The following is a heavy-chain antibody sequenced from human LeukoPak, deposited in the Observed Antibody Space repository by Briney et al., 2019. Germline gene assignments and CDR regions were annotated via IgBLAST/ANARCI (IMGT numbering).Heavy chain of an antibody. J-gene: IGHJ6*02. D-gene: IGHD5-18*01. Sequence: PGGSLRLSCAASGFSFSSSAMHWVRQAPGKGLECVTFISYDGSNKYYVDSVRGRFTISRDNSKNTLYLQMNILRAEDTAVYYCAKARYSYGGVWGQGTTVTVSS. CDR1: GFSFSSSA. CDR3: AKARYSYGGV. V-gene: IGHV3-30-3*01. CDR2: ISYDGSNK.